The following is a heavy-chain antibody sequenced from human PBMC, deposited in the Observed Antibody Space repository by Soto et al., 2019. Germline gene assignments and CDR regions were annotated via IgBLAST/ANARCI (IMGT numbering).Heavy chain of an antibody. V-gene: IGHV3-48*03. CDR2: ISSSGSTI. Sequence: GGSLRLSCAASGFAFSSYEMNWFRQAPGKGLEWVSYISSSGSTIYYADSVKGRFTISRDNAKNSLYLQMNSLRAEDTAVYYCARDHGTYGMDVWGQGTTVTVSS. CDR3: ARDHGTYGMDV. J-gene: IGHJ6*02. CDR1: GFAFSSYE. D-gene: IGHD1-1*01.